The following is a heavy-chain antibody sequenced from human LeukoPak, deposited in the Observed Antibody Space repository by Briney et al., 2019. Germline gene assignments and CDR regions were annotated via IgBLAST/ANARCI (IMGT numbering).Heavy chain of an antibody. Sequence: GGSLRLSCAASGFTLNSYAMSWVRQAPGQRLEWISSISASRTYYTYSVKGLFTISRDNSKNTLYLQMSSLRAEDRDVYYCSKDLRIGSLGYFDYWGQGTLVSVSS. J-gene: IGHJ4*02. CDR2: ISASRT. CDR3: SKDLRIGSLGYFDY. V-gene: IGHV3-23*01. CDR1: GFTLNSYA. D-gene: IGHD3-16*02.